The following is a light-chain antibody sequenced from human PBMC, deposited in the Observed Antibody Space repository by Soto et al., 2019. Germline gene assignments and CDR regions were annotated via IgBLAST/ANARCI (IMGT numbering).Light chain of an antibody. CDR2: GAS. Sequence: IRMTQSPSSLSASTGDRVTITCRASQGINSYLAWYQQKPGKAPKLLIFGASTLQSGVPSRFSGSGSGTEFTLTISSLESEDFAVYYCQHRDNWPLTFGGGTKVDIK. CDR1: QGINSY. V-gene: IGKV1-8*01. J-gene: IGKJ4*01. CDR3: QHRDNWPLT.